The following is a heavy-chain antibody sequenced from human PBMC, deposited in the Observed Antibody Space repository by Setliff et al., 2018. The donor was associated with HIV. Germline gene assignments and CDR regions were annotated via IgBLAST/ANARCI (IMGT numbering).Heavy chain of an antibody. CDR1: GGSFSGYY. J-gene: IGHJ5*02. CDR2: VHYSGAA. CDR3: ARYRSKLDWFDP. Sequence: SETLSLTCAVYGGSFSGYYWSWIRQPPGKGLEWIGIVHYSGAAYYNPSPKSRVTISVDTSQNQFSLKLRSVTAADTAVYYCARYRSKLDWFDPWGQGTLVTVSS. V-gene: IGHV4-34*01. D-gene: IGHD1-26*01.